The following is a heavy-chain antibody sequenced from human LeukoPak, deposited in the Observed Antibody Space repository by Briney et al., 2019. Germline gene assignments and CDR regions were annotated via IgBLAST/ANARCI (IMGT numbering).Heavy chain of an antibody. J-gene: IGHJ3*02. CDR3: ARPIRGSYVEDVFDI. Sequence: ASVKGSCKASGYTFTGYYMHWVRQAPGQGLEWVGWIDPNSGGTNYAPEFQGRVTMTRDTSISTGYMELSRLRSDDTAVYYCARPIRGSYVEDVFDIWGQGTMVTVSA. V-gene: IGHV1-2*02. D-gene: IGHD1-26*01. CDR2: IDPNSGGT. CDR1: GYTFTGYY.